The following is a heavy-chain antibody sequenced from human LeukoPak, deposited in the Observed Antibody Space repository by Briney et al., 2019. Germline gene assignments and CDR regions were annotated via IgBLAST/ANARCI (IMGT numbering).Heavy chain of an antibody. CDR2: IHRSGST. CDR3: ARGGRSEYFGSGSHDY. V-gene: IGHV4-4*07. Sequence: SETLSLTCTVSGGSMSTYYWSWIRQSAGKGLEWIGRIHRSGSTNYNPSLVSRVTMSVDMSKNQFSLKWTSVTAADTAVYYCARGGRSEYFGSGSHDYWGQGTLVTVSS. J-gene: IGHJ4*02. CDR1: GGSMSTYY. D-gene: IGHD3-10*01.